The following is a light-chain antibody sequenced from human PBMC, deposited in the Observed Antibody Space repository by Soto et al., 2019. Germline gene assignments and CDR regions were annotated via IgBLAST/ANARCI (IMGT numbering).Light chain of an antibody. CDR3: QHRSN. CDR2: EAS. J-gene: IGKJ3*01. V-gene: IGKV3-11*01. CDR1: QSVSNY. Sequence: EIVLTQSPATLSLSPGERATLSCRASQSVSNYLAWYQQKPGQAPRLLIYEASNMATGITARFSGSGSGTDFTLTIRRLEPEDFSLYSSQHRSNFGPGTKVDIK.